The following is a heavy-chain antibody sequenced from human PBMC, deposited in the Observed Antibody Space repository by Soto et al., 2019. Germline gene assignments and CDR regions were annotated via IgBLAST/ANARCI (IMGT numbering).Heavy chain of an antibody. CDR3: ARGGFSYGTGIEH. CDR1: GFSISRYW. V-gene: IGHV3-7*01. J-gene: IGHJ5*02. Sequence: LILSCAASGFSISRYWMSWVRQAPGKGLEWVADKKQDGREEYYVGSVKGRFTVSRDNAKNSVYLQLTSLRVEDTALYYCARGGFSYGTGIEHWGQGALVTVSS. D-gene: IGHD5-18*01. CDR2: KKQDGREE.